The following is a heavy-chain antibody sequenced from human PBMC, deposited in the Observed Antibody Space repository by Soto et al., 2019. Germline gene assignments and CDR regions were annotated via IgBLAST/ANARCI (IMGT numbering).Heavy chain of an antibody. CDR2: ISGSGGST. V-gene: IGHV3-23*01. J-gene: IGHJ4*02. Sequence: GGSLRLSCAASGFTFSSYAMSWVRQAPGKGLEWVSAISGSGGSTYYADSVKGRFTISRDNSKNTLYLQMNSLRAEDTAVYYCAKDPTTGTTGVYYFEYWGQGTLVTVSS. CDR1: GFTFSSYA. CDR3: AKDPTTGTTGVYYFEY. D-gene: IGHD1-7*01.